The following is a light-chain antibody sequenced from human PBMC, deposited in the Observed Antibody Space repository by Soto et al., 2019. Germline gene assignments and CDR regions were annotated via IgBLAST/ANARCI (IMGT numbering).Light chain of an antibody. J-gene: IGKJ5*01. CDR2: GAS. CDR3: QQRSSWPI. CDR1: QSVTSN. V-gene: IGKV3-15*01. Sequence: EGGITQSPGAGSVSPGERATLSRRASQSVTSNVAWYQQKPGQAPRLLIYGASTRATGIPARFSGSGSGTEFTLTISSLEPEDFAVYYCQQRSSWPIFGQGTRLEIK.